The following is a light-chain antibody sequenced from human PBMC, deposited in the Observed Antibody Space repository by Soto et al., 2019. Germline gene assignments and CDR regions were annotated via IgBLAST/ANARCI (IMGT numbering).Light chain of an antibody. CDR3: ISYTSGTSPYV. CDR1: SSDVGGYSF. Sequence: QSVLTQPRSVSGSPGQSVTISCTGTSSDVGGYSFVSWYQHHPGKAPKLIIYEVTNRPSGVSNRFSGSKSGNTASLTISGLQAEDESDYYCISYTSGTSPYVFGTGTKVTVL. J-gene: IGLJ1*01. V-gene: IGLV2-14*01. CDR2: EVT.